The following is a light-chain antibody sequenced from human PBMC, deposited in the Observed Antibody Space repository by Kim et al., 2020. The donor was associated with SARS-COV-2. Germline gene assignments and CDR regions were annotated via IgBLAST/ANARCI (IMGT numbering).Light chain of an antibody. CDR2: QDT. CDR1: KLGDKY. V-gene: IGLV3-1*01. CDR3: QAWDSSTAV. Sequence: SYELTQSPSVSVSPGQTASITCSGDKLGDKYACWYQQKPGQSPVLVIYQDTMRPSGIPERFSGSNSGNTATLTISGTQAMDEADYYCQAWDSSTAVFGGGTQLTVL. J-gene: IGLJ3*02.